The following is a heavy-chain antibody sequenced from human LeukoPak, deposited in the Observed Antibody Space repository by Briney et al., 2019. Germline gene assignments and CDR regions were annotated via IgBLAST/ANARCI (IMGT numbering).Heavy chain of an antibody. D-gene: IGHD3-3*01. CDR2: IIPIFGTA. J-gene: IGHJ6*02. CDR1: GGTFSSYA. Sequence: ASVKVSCKASGGTFSSYAISWVRQAPGQGLEWMGGIIPIFGTANYAQKFQGRVTITADESTSTAYMELSSLRSEDMAVYYCAGYYDSYGMDVWGQGTTVTVSS. V-gene: IGHV1-69*01. CDR3: AGYYDSYGMDV.